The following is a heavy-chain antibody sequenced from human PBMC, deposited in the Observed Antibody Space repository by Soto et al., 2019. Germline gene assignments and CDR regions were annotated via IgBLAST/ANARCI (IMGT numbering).Heavy chain of an antibody. CDR1: GGSIRSTSYY. D-gene: IGHD5-12*01. CDR2: IYYSGST. V-gene: IGHV4-39*01. Sequence: QLQLQESGPGLVKASETPSLTCTVSGGSIRSTSYYWGWIRQAPGKGLEWIGSIYYSGSTYYDPSLKSRVTISVDTSKNQFSLRLFSVTAADTAVYYCGRQERSNGYGFDYWGQGTLVTVSS. J-gene: IGHJ4*02. CDR3: GRQERSNGYGFDY.